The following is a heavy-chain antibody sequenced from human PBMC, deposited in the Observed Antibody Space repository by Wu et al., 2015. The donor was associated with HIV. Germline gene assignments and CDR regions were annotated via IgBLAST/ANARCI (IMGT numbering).Heavy chain of an antibody. V-gene: IGHV1-69*13. Sequence: QVQLVQSGAEVKKPGSSVKVSCKASGGTFSSYAISWVRQAPGQGLEWMGRIIPVFDTANYAQKFQGRVTITADESTSTAYMELSSLRSEDTAVYYCARDTSGWYPLNGYFDYVGPGNAGHR. CDR2: IIPVFDTA. CDR1: GGTFSSYA. J-gene: IGHJ4*02. D-gene: IGHD6-19*01. CDR3: ARDTSGWYPLNGYFDY.